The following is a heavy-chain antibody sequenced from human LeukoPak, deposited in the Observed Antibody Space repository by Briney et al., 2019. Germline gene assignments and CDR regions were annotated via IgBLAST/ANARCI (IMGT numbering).Heavy chain of an antibody. V-gene: IGHV3-48*01. D-gene: IGHD3-16*01. CDR3: ARGSSVGLGNYGMDV. J-gene: IGHJ6*02. Sequence: PGGSLRLSCAASGFNLKTYSINWVRQAPRKGLEWISYITSDSAFMYYADSVKGRFTISRDNSKNTLYLQMNSLRAEDTAVYYCARGSSVGLGNYGMDVWGQGTTVTVSS. CDR2: ITSDSAFM. CDR1: GFNLKTYS.